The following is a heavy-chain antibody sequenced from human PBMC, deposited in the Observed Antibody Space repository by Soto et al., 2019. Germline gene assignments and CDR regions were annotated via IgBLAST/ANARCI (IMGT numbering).Heavy chain of an antibody. CDR2: ISGSGGST. V-gene: IGHV3-23*01. Sequence: GGSLRLSCAASGFTFSTNAMSWVRQAPGKGLEWVSSISGSGGSTYYADSVKGRFTISRDNSKNTLYLQMNSLRAEDTAVYYCAKDRLPDWSPSGGACDIWGQGTVVTVSS. J-gene: IGHJ3*02. CDR1: GFTFSTNA. D-gene: IGHD3-9*01. CDR3: AKDRLPDWSPSGGACDI.